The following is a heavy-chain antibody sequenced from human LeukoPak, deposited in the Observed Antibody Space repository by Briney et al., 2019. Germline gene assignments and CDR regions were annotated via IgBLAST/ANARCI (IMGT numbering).Heavy chain of an antibody. V-gene: IGHV3-23*01. Sequence: GGSLRLSCAASGFTFSSYAMSWVRQAPGKGLEWVSAISGSGGSTYYADSVKGRFTVSRDNSKSTLYLQMNSLRAEDTALYYCAKWGDYDVLTGYYVPDYWGQGTLVTVSA. CDR3: AKWGDYDVLTGYYVPDY. CDR2: ISGSGGST. CDR1: GFTFSSYA. D-gene: IGHD3-9*01. J-gene: IGHJ4*02.